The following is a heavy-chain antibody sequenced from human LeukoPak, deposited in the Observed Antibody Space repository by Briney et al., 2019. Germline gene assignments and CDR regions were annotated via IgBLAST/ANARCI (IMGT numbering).Heavy chain of an antibody. CDR1: GGSFSGYY. CDR3: ARAMVVVVAATRGISAFDI. CDR2: INHSGST. Sequence: SETLSLTCAVYGGSFSGYYWSWIRQPPGKGLEWIGEINHSGSTNYNPSLKSRVTISEDTSKNQFSLKLSSVTAADTAVYCCARAMVVVVAATRGISAFDIWGQGTMVTVSS. D-gene: IGHD2-15*01. J-gene: IGHJ3*02. V-gene: IGHV4-34*01.